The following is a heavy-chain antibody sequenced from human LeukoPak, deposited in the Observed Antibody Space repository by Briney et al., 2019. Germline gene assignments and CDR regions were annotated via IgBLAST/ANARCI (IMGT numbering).Heavy chain of an antibody. J-gene: IGHJ6*04. V-gene: IGHV3-15*01. D-gene: IGHD2-2*01. Sequence: GGSLRLSCAASGFTFSSYAMSWVRQAPGKGLEWVGRIKSKTDGGTTDYAAPVKGRFTISRDDSKNTLYLQMNSLKTEDTAVYYCTTPLSRYFGYIVVVPAGEVWGKGTTVTVSS. CDR3: TTPLSRYFGYIVVVPAGEV. CDR1: GFTFSSYA. CDR2: IKSKTDGGTT.